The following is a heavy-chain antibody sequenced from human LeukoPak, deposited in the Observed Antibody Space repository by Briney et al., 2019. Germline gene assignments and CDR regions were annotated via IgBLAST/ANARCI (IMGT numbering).Heavy chain of an antibody. D-gene: IGHD4-17*01. V-gene: IGHV3-23*01. Sequence: GGSLRLSCTSSEITYSRYVMGWVRQAPGKGLEWVSTISASGGTTYYAGSVQGRFTISRDNSKNTLYLQMNSLRAEDTAVYYCATLYGDYNWYFDLWGRGTLVTVSS. J-gene: IGHJ2*01. CDR3: ATLYGDYNWYFDL. CDR2: ISASGGTT. CDR1: EITYSRYV.